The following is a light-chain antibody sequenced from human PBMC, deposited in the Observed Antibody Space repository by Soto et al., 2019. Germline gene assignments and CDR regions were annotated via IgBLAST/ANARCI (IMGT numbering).Light chain of an antibody. V-gene: IGLV2-14*01. CDR1: SSDVCDYNY. CDR2: EVS. Sequence: ALTQPASLSGSPRQSITSSCSGTSSDVCDYNYVSWYQHHPGKAPKLIIYEVSNRPSGVSHRFSGSKSGNTASLTISGLRAEDEADYYCSSYTSSVNLVLGTGTKGTVL. CDR3: SSYTSSVNLV. J-gene: IGLJ1*01.